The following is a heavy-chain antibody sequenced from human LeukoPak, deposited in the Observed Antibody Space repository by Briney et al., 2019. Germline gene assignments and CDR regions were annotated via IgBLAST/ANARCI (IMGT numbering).Heavy chain of an antibody. CDR2: INHSGST. J-gene: IGHJ4*02. D-gene: IGHD3-22*01. CDR3: ARVLHKRNYDSSVYYGY. Sequence: PSETLSLTCAVYGGSFSGYYWSWIRQPPGKGLEWIGEINHSGSTNYNPSLKSRVTISVDTSKNQFSLKLSSVTAADTAVYYCARVLHKRNYDSSVYYGYWGQGTLVTVSS. V-gene: IGHV4-34*01. CDR1: GGSFSGYY.